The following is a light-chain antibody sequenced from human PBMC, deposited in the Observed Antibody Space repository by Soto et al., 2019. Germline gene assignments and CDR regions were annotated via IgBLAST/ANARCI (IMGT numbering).Light chain of an antibody. CDR1: QSVINS. J-gene: IGKJ2*01. Sequence: EIVLTPSPGTLSLSPGERVALCCRASQSVINSLAWYQQKPGQTPGLLIYGAANRATGIPDRFSGSGSGTDFTLTISRLEPEDFAVYFCQQYGSSPYTFGQGTKVDI. CDR2: GAA. V-gene: IGKV3-20*01. CDR3: QQYGSSPYT.